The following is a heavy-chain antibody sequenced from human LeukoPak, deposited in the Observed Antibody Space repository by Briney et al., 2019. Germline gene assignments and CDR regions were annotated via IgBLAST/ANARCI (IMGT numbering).Heavy chain of an antibody. Sequence: PGGSLRLSCAAAGFIFSSYSMNWVRQAPGKGLEWVSSISSSSGFIYYADSVKGRFTISRDNAKNSLYLQMNSLRAEDTAVYYCAKGSPGRIGTGAGGRTFDYWGQGTLVTVSS. CDR1: GFIFSSYS. CDR2: ISSSSGFI. D-gene: IGHD6-13*01. J-gene: IGHJ4*02. V-gene: IGHV3-21*01. CDR3: AKGSPGRIGTGAGGRTFDY.